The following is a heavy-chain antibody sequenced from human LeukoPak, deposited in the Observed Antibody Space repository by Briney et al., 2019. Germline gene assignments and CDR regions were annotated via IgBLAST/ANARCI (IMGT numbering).Heavy chain of an antibody. V-gene: IGHV3-7*01. CDR2: IKKDGSEE. CDR3: ARSNPNRNALDL. CDR1: GFNLNSYL. J-gene: IGHJ3*01. Sequence: GGSLRLSCAASGFNLNSYLMSWVRQARGRGVEWVANIKKDGSEENYLDSVKGRYTVYRDNEKNSLYLQMNSLRGEDTAIYYCARSNPNRNALDLWGQGTMVTISS. D-gene: IGHD1-14*01.